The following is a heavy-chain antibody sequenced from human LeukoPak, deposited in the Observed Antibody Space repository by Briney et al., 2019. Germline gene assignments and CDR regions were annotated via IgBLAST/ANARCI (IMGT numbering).Heavy chain of an antibody. V-gene: IGHV1-18*01. CDR1: GYTFTSYG. J-gene: IGHJ4*02. Sequence: RASVKVSCKASGYTFTSYGISWVRQAPGQGLEWMGWISAYNGNTNYAQKLQGRVTMTTDTSTSTAYMELRSLRSDDTAVYYCARSGHCSGTSCYGEGIDFWGQGTLVTVSS. CDR3: ARSGHCSGTSCYGEGIDF. D-gene: IGHD2-2*01. CDR2: ISAYNGNT.